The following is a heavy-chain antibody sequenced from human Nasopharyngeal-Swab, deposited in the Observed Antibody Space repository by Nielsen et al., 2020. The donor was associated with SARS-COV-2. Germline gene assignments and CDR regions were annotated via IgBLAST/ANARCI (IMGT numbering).Heavy chain of an antibody. D-gene: IGHD3-10*01. V-gene: IGHV4-59*01. CDR2: IYYSGST. CDR1: GGSISSYY. J-gene: IGHJ4*02. CDR3: ARVEGSPYGSGSYSIDY. Sequence: LRLSCTVSGGSISSYYWSWIRQPPGKGLEWIGYIYYSGSTNYNPSLKSRVTISVDTSKNQFSLKLSSVTAADTAVYYCARVEGSPYGSGSYSIDYWGQGTLVTVSS.